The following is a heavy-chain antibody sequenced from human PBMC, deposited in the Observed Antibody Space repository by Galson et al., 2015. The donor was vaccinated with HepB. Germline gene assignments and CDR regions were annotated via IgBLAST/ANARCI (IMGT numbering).Heavy chain of an antibody. CDR2: IIPIFGTA. Sequence: WMGGIIPIFGTANYAQKFQGRVTITADKSTSTAYMELSSLRSEDTAVYYCARDGALRCFDPTDYDQYYYNGMDVWGQGTTVTVSS. D-gene: IGHD3-9*01. CDR3: ARDGALRCFDPTDYDQYYYNGMDV. V-gene: IGHV1-69*06. J-gene: IGHJ6*02.